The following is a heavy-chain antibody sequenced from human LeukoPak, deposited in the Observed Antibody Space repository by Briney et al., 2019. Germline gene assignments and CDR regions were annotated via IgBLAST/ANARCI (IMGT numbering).Heavy chain of an antibody. J-gene: IGHJ4*02. D-gene: IGHD3-10*01. Sequence: GASVKVSCKASGYTFTSYGISWVRQAPGQGREWMGWISAYNGNTNYAQKLQGRVTMTTDTSTNTAYMELRSLRSDDTAVYYCAREDLGYGSGSYNLYFDYWGQGTLVTVSS. CDR2: ISAYNGNT. CDR3: AREDLGYGSGSYNLYFDY. CDR1: GYTFTSYG. V-gene: IGHV1-18*01.